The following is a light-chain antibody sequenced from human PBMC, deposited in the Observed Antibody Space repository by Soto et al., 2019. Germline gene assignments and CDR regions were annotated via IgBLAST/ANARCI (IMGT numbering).Light chain of an antibody. CDR3: QQYESSPWT. CDR1: QSLSSSY. V-gene: IGKV3-20*01. CDR2: GTF. Sequence: EIVLTQSPVTLSLSPVERATLSCMASQSLSSSYFAWYQHKPGQGPRLLIYGTFTRATGIPDRFSGSGSGTDFTLTINRLEPEDFAMYFCQQYESSPWTFGQGTKVDIK. J-gene: IGKJ1*01.